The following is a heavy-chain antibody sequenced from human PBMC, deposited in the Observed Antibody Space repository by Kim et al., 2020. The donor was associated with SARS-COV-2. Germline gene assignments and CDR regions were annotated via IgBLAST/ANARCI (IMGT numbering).Heavy chain of an antibody. Sequence: SETLSLTCTVSGGSISSYYWSWIRQPPGKGLEWIGYIYYSGSTNYNPSLKSRVTISVDTSKNQFSLKLSSVTAADTAVYYCARTGTVPTTYNWFDPWGQGTLVTVSS. CDR3: ARTGTVPTTYNWFDP. D-gene: IGHD1-26*01. CDR2: IYYSGST. J-gene: IGHJ5*02. V-gene: IGHV4-59*01. CDR1: GGSISSYY.